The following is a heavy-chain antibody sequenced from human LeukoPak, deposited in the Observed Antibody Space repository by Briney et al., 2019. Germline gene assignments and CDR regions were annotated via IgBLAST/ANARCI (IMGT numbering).Heavy chain of an antibody. J-gene: IGHJ6*02. CDR2: ISYDGSNK. V-gene: IGHV3-30-3*01. D-gene: IGHD2-2*01. CDR1: GFTFSSYA. CDR3: ARDSYIVVVPAAIQSDYYYGMDV. Sequence: PGRSLRLSCAASGFTFSSYAMHWVRQAPGKGLEWVAVISYDGSNKYYADSVKGRFTISRDNSKNTLYLQMNSLRAEDTAVYYCARDSYIVVVPAAIQSDYYYGMDVWGQGTTVTVSS.